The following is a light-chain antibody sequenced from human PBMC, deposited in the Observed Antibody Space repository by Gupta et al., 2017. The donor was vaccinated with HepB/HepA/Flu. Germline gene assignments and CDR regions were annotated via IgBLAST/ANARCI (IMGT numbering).Light chain of an antibody. CDR1: QSVLYSSNNKNY. J-gene: IGKJ2*02. V-gene: IGKV4-1*01. CDR3: QQYYSTPPWT. CDR2: WAS. Sequence: DIVMTQSPDSLAVSLDERATINCKSSQSVLYSSNNKNYLAWYQQKPGQPPKLLIYWASTRESGVPDRFSGSGSGTDFTLTISSLQAEDVAVYYCQQYYSTPPWTFGQGTKLEIK.